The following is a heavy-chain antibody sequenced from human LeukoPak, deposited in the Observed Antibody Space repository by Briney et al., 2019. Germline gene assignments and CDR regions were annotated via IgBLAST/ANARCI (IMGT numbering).Heavy chain of an antibody. CDR1: GFTVSSND. Sequence: PGGSLRLSCAASGFTVSSNDMSWVRQAPGKGLEWVSVIYSGGSPYYADSVKGRFTISRDNSKNTLYLQMNSLRAEDTAVYYCARDGRDSSGYYFGPYWGQGTLVTVSS. CDR3: ARDGRDSSGYYFGPY. J-gene: IGHJ4*02. D-gene: IGHD3-22*01. V-gene: IGHV3-53*01. CDR2: IYSGGSP.